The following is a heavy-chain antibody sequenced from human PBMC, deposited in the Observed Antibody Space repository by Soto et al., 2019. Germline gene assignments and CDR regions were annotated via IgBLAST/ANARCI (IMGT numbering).Heavy chain of an antibody. D-gene: IGHD3-22*01. Sequence: SETLSLTCAVSGYSISSGYYWGWIRQPPGKGLEWIGSIYHSGSTYYNPSLKSRVTISVDTSKNQFSLKLSSVNAADTAVYYCAREPSYYYDSSGYFDYWVQGTLVTVSS. CDR3: AREPSYYYDSSGYFDY. J-gene: IGHJ4*02. V-gene: IGHV4-38-2*01. CDR1: GYSISSGYY. CDR2: IYHSGST.